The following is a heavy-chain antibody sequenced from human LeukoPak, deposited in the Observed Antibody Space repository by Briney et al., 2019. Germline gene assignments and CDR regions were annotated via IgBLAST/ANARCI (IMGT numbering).Heavy chain of an antibody. D-gene: IGHD2-15*01. J-gene: IGHJ6*02. V-gene: IGHV1-46*01. CDR3: ARVWSGCSGGSCYSGSFYYYYGMDV. CDR2: INPSGGST. CDR1: GYTFTSYY. Sequence: GASVKVSCKASGYTFTSYYMHWVRQAPGQGLEWMGIINPSGGSTSYAQKFQGRVTMTRDTSTSTVYMELSSLRSEDTAVYYCARVWSGCSGGSCYSGSFYYYYGMDVWGQGTTVTVSS.